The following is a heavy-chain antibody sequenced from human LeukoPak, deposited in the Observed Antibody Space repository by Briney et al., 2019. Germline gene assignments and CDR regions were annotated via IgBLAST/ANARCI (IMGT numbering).Heavy chain of an antibody. CDR1: GYTFTGYY. D-gene: IGHD1-1*01. Sequence: ASVKVSCKASGYTFTGYYMHWVRRAPGQGLEWMGWINPNSGGTNYAQKFQGRVTMTRDTSISTAYMELSRLRSDDTAVYYCARDWSWNLLRQGIFDYWGQGTLVTVSS. J-gene: IGHJ4*02. CDR3: ARDWSWNLLRQGIFDY. V-gene: IGHV1-2*02. CDR2: INPNSGGT.